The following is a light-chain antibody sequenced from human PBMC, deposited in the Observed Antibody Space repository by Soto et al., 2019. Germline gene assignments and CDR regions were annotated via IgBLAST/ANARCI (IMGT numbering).Light chain of an antibody. V-gene: IGKV3-20*01. Sequence: EIVLTQSPGTLSLSPGERVTLSCRASQSLSGNYLAWYQQKPGQAPKFLIYGASNRATDIPDRFSGGGSGTYFAITINRLEQEDSAVYSCQKYGHSPITFGQGTRLEIK. CDR2: GAS. CDR1: QSLSGNY. CDR3: QKYGHSPIT. J-gene: IGKJ5*01.